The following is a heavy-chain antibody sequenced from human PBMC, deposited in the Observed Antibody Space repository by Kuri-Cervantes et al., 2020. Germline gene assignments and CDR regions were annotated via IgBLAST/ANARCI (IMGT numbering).Heavy chain of an antibody. J-gene: IGHJ3*02. Sequence: GGSLRLSCAASGFTFSNYNINWVRQAPGKGLEWVSSIGTSRNYIYYADSVKGRFTISRDNTKNSLYLQMNSLRAEDTAVYYCARDSSGWYSLTTPFDIWGQGTMVTVSS. D-gene: IGHD6-19*01. CDR1: GFTFSNYN. CDR3: ARDSSGWYSLTTPFDI. V-gene: IGHV3-21*01. CDR2: IGTSRNYI.